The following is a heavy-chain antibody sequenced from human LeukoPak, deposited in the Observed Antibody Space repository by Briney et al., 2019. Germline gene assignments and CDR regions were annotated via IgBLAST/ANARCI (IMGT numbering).Heavy chain of an antibody. CDR2: INHSGST. V-gene: IGHV4-34*01. CDR3: ARRQVGLRRDLWFDP. D-gene: IGHD2-15*01. J-gene: IGHJ5*02. Sequence: SETLSLTCAVYGGSISGYYWSWIRQPPGKGLEWIGEINHSGSTNYNPSLKSRVTMSVDTSKNQFTLKLSSVTAADTAVYYCARRQVGLRRDLWFDPWGQGTLVTVSS. CDR1: GGSISGYY.